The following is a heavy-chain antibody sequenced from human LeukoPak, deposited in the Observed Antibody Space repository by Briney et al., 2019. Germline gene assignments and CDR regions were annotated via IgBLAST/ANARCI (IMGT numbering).Heavy chain of an antibody. V-gene: IGHV3-30-3*01. CDR2: ISYDGSNK. CDR1: GFTFSSYA. Sequence: GGSLRLSCAASGFTFSSYAMHWVRQAPGKGLEWVAVISYDGSNKYYADSVKGRFTISRDNSKNTLYLQMNSLRAEDTAVYYCARRGPLYSYGMDVWGQGTTVTVSS. CDR3: ARRGPLYSYGMDV. J-gene: IGHJ6*02.